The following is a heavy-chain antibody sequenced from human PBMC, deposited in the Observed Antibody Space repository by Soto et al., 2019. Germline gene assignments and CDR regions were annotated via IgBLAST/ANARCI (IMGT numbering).Heavy chain of an antibody. CDR3: ARGRWGIYGRPQAHIDF. V-gene: IGHV3-15*07. CDR2: IKSKTDGGAT. J-gene: IGHJ4*03. CDR1: GFGFSSVY. D-gene: IGHD4-17*01. Sequence: GGSLRLSCVASGFGFSSVYMNWVRQAPGRGLEWVGRIKSKTDGGATDYAAPVKGRFTISRDDSKNTAYLQMNSLRAEDTAVYYCARGRWGIYGRPQAHIDFRGQGTLVTLSS.